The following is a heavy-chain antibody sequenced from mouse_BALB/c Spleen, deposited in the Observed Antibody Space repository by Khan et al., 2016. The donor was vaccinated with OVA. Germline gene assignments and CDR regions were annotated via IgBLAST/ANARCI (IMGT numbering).Heavy chain of an antibody. V-gene: IGHV5-6-5*01. J-gene: IGHJ1*01. CDR2: IISGGST. CDR3: ARDYYYGTGYFDV. D-gene: IGHD1-1*01. Sequence: EVQLVESGGGLVKPGGSLNLSCAASGFTFSSYAMSWFRQPPEKRLEWFASIISGGSTYYPDSVKGRFTISRDNARNILYLQMSSLRSEDTAMYYCARDYYYGTGYFDVWGAGTTVTVSS. CDR1: GFTFSSYA.